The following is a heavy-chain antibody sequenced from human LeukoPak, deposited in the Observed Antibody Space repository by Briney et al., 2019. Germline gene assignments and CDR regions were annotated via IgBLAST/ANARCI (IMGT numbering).Heavy chain of an antibody. D-gene: IGHD5-24*01. CDR1: GYTFTDYY. V-gene: IGHV1-2*02. CDR3: ARDTRSSYLQYYFDY. Sequence: AASVTVSCKASGYTFTDYYMHWVRQAPGQGGEWIGWISPDSGRTGFAQKFQGRATITRDTSISTAYMELSRLGYDDTAVYYCARDTRSSYLQYYFDYWGQGTLVTVSS. J-gene: IGHJ4*02. CDR2: ISPDSGRT.